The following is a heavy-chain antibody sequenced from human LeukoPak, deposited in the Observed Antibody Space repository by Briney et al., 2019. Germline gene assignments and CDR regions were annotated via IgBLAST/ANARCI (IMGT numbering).Heavy chain of an antibody. CDR3: ATGSKVGAPSYYFAY. CDR1: GFAFDDYA. D-gene: IGHD1-26*01. Sequence: GGSLRLSCVAFGFAFDDYAMHWVRHAPGRGLEWVSGISWNSGSIGYADSVKGRFTISRDNAKNSLYLQMNSLRPEDTALYYCATGSKVGAPSYYFAYWGQGTLVTVSS. J-gene: IGHJ4*02. V-gene: IGHV3-9*01. CDR2: ISWNSGSI.